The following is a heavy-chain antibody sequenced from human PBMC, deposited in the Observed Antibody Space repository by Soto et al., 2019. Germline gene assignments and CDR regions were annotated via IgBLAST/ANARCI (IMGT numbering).Heavy chain of an antibody. D-gene: IGHD3-22*01. CDR3: ARDGDSSGHYSQFDY. J-gene: IGHJ4*02. V-gene: IGHV3-33*01. CDR1: GFTFSSYG. Sequence: QVQVEESGGGVVQAGRSLRLSCAASGFTFSSYGMRWVRQAPGKGLEWVAVMWSDGSNKYYADSVKGRFTISRDNSKNTLYLQMNSLRAEDTAVYYCARDGDSSGHYSQFDYWGQGTLVTVPS. CDR2: MWSDGSNK.